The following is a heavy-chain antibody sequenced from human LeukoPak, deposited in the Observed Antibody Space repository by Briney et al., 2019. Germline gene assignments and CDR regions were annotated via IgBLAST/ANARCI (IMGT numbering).Heavy chain of an antibody. Sequence: GGSLRLSCAASGFTFSSYSMNWVRQAPGKGLEWVSSISSSSSYIYYADSVEGRFTISRDNAKNSLYLQMNSLRAEDTAVYYCARGSSSSWYELDYWGQGTLVTVSS. CDR3: ARGSSSSWYELDY. CDR1: GFTFSSYS. J-gene: IGHJ4*02. D-gene: IGHD6-13*01. CDR2: ISSSSSYI. V-gene: IGHV3-21*01.